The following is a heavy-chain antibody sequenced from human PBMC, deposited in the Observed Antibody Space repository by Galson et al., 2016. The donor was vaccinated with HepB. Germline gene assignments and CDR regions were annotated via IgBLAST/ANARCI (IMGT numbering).Heavy chain of an antibody. V-gene: IGHV3-23*01. J-gene: IGHJ6*02. D-gene: IGHD2-8*01. CDR3: AKGFCTNGVCFIYGMDV. CDR2: ISGSGGGT. CDR1: GITFSSYA. Sequence: SLRLSCAASGITFSSYAMSWVRQAPGKGLEWVSAISGSGGGTYYADSVKGRFTISRDNSKNTLYLQMNSPRAEDTAVYYCAKGFCTNGVCFIYGMDVWGQGTTVTVSS.